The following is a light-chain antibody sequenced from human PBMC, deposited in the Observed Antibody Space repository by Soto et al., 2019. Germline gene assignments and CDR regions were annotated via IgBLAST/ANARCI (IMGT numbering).Light chain of an antibody. V-gene: IGLV2-14*01. CDR3: TSPTPGSLYV. CDR2: MVS. J-gene: IGLJ1*01. CDR1: SSDVGNYNY. Sequence: QSALTQPASVSGSPGQSTTISCTGTSSDVGNYNYVSWYQQYPGRVPKLLIYMVSNRASGVSNRFSGSKSGNTASLTISGLQAEDEADYFCTSPTPGSLYVFGTGTKATVL.